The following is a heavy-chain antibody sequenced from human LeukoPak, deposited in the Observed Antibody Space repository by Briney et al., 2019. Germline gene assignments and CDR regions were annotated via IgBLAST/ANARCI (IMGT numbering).Heavy chain of an antibody. D-gene: IGHD1-14*01. CDR3: AIHPGATGVFDY. J-gene: IGHJ4*02. Sequence: GASVKVSCKASGGTFSSYAIRWVRQAPGQGLEWMGGIIPMFGTADYAQKLQGRVTMTTDTSTSTAYMELRSLRSDDTAMYYCAIHPGATGVFDYWGQGTLVTVSS. V-gene: IGHV1-69*05. CDR1: GGTFSSYA. CDR2: IIPMFGTA.